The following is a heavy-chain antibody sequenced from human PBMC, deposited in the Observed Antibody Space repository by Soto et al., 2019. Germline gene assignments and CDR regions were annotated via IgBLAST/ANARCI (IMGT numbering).Heavy chain of an antibody. CDR2: ISYDGSNK. V-gene: IGHV3-30*18. CDR3: AKDSPYFDY. CDR1: GFTFSSYG. Sequence: PGGSLRLSCAASGFTFSSYGMHWVRQAPGKGLEWVAVISYDGSNKYYADSVKGRFTISRDNSKNTLYLQMNSLRAEDTAVYYCAKDSPYFDYCGQGT. J-gene: IGHJ4*02.